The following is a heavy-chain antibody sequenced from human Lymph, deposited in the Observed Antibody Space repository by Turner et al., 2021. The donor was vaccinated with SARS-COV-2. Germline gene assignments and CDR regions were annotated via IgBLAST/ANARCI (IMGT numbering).Heavy chain of an antibody. CDR3: ARDIPTTADYFDY. D-gene: IGHD4-17*01. V-gene: IGHV3-21*01. CDR1: GCTFSTYS. Sequence: EVQLVESGGGLVKPGGYLRLSCAASGCTFSTYSMNWVRQAPGKGLEWISSISSSSSYIYYEDSVKGRFSIARDDAKNSLYPQMNSLRAEDTAVYYCARDIPTTADYFDYWGQGTLVTVSS. CDR2: ISSSSSYI. J-gene: IGHJ4*02.